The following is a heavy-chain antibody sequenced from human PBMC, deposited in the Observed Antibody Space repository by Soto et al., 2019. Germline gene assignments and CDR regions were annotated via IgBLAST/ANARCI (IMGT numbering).Heavy chain of an antibody. Sequence: GGSLRLSCAASGFTFSSYWMHWVRQAPGKGLVWVSRINSDGSSTSYADSVKGRFTISRDNAKNTLYLQMNSLRAEDTAVYYCSRPNYDYIWGSYRSDDAFDIWGQGTMVTVSS. J-gene: IGHJ3*02. CDR2: INSDGSST. D-gene: IGHD3-16*02. CDR1: GFTFSSYW. V-gene: IGHV3-74*01. CDR3: SRPNYDYIWGSYRSDDAFDI.